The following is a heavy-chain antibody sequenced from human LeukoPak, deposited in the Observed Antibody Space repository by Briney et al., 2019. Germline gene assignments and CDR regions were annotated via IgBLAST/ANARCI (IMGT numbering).Heavy chain of an antibody. Sequence: SETLSLTCAVYGGSFSGYYWSWIRQPPGKGLEWIGEINHSGSTNYNPSLKSRVTISVDTSKNQFSLKLSSVTAADTAVYYCARLSPSYCSSTSCHYYGMDVWGQGTTVTVSS. D-gene: IGHD2-2*01. V-gene: IGHV4-34*01. CDR1: GGSFSGYY. J-gene: IGHJ6*02. CDR2: INHSGST. CDR3: ARLSPSYCSSTSCHYYGMDV.